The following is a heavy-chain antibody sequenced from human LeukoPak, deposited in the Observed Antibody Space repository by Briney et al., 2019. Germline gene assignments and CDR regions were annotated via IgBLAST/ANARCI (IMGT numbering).Heavy chain of an antibody. J-gene: IGHJ1*01. CDR2: IWYDGRDT. CDR3: TSWGDTTAEYFQR. D-gene: IGHD2-21*02. V-gene: IGHV3-33*03. CDR1: GFTFSSYG. Sequence: GRSLRLSCAASGFTFSSYGMHWVRQAPGKGLEWVAVIWYDGRDTYYVDSVKGRFTISRDNAQNSMYLQMNSLRVEDTAVYYCTSWGDTTAEYFQRWGQGTLVTVSS.